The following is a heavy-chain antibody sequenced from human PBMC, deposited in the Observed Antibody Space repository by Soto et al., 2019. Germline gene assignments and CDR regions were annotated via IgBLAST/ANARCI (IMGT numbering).Heavy chain of an antibody. CDR3: ARRGYSSNWFDP. J-gene: IGHJ5*02. CDR2: INPSGGST. CDR1: GYTFTSYY. D-gene: IGHD6-13*01. Sequence: GASVKVSCKASGYTFTSYYMHWVRQAPGQGLEWMGIINPSGGSTSYAQKFQGRATMTRDTSTSTVYMELSSLTSEDTAVYYCARRGYSSNWFDPWGQGTLVTVSS. V-gene: IGHV1-46*01.